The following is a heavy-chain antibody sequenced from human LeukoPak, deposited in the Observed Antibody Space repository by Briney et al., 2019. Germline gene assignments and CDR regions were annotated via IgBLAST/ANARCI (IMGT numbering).Heavy chain of an antibody. CDR3: AKDPTWELKYYFDY. CDR2: ISWNSGSI. Sequence: GGSLRLSCAASGFTFDDYAMHWVRQAPGKGLEWVSGISWNSGSIGYADSVKGRFTISRDNAENSLYLQMNSLRAEDTALYYCAKDPTWELKYYFDYWGQGTLVTVSS. J-gene: IGHJ4*02. CDR1: GFTFDDYA. D-gene: IGHD1-26*01. V-gene: IGHV3-9*01.